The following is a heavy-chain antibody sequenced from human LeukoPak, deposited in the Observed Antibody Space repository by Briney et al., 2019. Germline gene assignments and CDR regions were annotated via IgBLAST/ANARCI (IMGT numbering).Heavy chain of an antibody. CDR2: IAGSSSRT. J-gene: IGHJ5*02. D-gene: IGHD4-11*01. Sequence: KPGGSLRLSCAASGFIFSDYYMSWMRQAPGKGLEWLSYIAGSSSRTNYAYSVKGRFTIYRDNVKNSLYLQMNSLRAEDTAVYFWARRGTDYCTPSSCHPNWFAPWGQGTQVTVSS. V-gene: IGHV3-11*03. CDR1: GFIFSDYY. CDR3: ARRGTDYCTPSSCHPNWFAP.